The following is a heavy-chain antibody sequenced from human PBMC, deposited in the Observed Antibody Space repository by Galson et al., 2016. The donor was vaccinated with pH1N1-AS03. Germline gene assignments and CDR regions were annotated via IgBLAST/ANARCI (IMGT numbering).Heavy chain of an antibody. CDR2: ISSSVTTV. Sequence: SLRLSCAASGFTFSTYEMNWVRQAPGKGLEWISYISSSVTTVDYADSVKGRFTISRDNAKSSLYLQMNSLRVEDTAVYYCAREVDCGNWFDSWGQGILVTVSS. CDR3: AREVDCGNWFDS. J-gene: IGHJ5*01. V-gene: IGHV3-48*03. D-gene: IGHD2-21*01. CDR1: GFTFSTYE.